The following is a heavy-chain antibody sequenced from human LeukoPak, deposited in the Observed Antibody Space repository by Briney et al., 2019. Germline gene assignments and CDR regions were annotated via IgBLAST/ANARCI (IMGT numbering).Heavy chain of an antibody. J-gene: IGHJ6*03. Sequence: PSETLSLTCTVSGGSISSSSYYWGWIRQPPGKGLEWIGSIYSSGSTNYNPSLKSRATISLDTSKNRFSLKLSSVTAADTAVYYCARDSREYSSSSPGYYYYYMDVWGKGTTVTVSS. CDR2: IYSSGST. D-gene: IGHD6-13*01. CDR1: GGSISSSSYY. CDR3: ARDSREYSSSSPGYYYYYMDV. V-gene: IGHV4-39*07.